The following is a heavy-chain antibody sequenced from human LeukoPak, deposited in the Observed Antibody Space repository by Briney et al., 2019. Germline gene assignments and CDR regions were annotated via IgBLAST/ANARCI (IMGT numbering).Heavy chain of an antibody. CDR1: DASISGYY. CDR3: ARGAGDDLDY. CDR2: IHFSGST. D-gene: IGHD7-27*01. Sequence: SETLSLTCTVSDASISGYYWSWIRQPPGKGLEWIGSIHFSGSTNYNPSLRSRVTMSSDTSKNQLSLKLTSVTAADTAVYYCARGAGDDLDYWGQGTLVSVSS. J-gene: IGHJ4*02. V-gene: IGHV4-59*12.